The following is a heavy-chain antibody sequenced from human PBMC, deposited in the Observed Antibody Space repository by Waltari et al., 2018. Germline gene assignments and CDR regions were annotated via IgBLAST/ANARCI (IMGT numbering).Heavy chain of an antibody. CDR1: GFPLPSSY. V-gene: IGHV1-46*01. CDR3: AREIPRTSYFDP. J-gene: IGHJ5*02. CDR2: VSPSADYT. Sequence: QVQVAQSGAEVMKPGAAVTVSCPASGFPLPSSYMPWVRQAPGQGLEWIGVVSPSADYTSFAQKFQGRVTVTRDTSTSTVYMELSSLRSDDTAVYFCAREIPRTSYFDPWGHGTLVTVSS.